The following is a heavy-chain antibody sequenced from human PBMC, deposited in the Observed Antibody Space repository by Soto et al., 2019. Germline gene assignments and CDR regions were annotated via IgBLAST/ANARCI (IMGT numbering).Heavy chain of an antibody. J-gene: IGHJ4*02. CDR2: IKSKTDGGTA. V-gene: IGHV3-15*01. CDR3: TADRGHMYDFDY. D-gene: IGHD5-18*01. Sequence: EVQLVESGGGLVKPGGSLRLSCAASGFTFGNAWMNWVRQTPGKGLEWVGRIKSKTDGGTAEYAAPVMGRFTISRDDSKNALYLQMNSVKTEDTAVYYCTADRGHMYDFDYWGQGTLVPVSS. CDR1: GFTFGNAW.